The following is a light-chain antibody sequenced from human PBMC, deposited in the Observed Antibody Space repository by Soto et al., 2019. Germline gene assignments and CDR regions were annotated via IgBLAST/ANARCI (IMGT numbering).Light chain of an antibody. Sequence: QPVLTQPPSVSGAPGQRVTISCTGSSSNVGTHYDVHWYQQLPGTAPKLLIYGNNNRPSGVPDRFSGSRSGTSASLAITGLQADDEADYYCQSYDNSVSGYVFGTGTKVTVL. CDR1: SSNVGTHYD. V-gene: IGLV1-40*01. CDR3: QSYDNSVSGYV. J-gene: IGLJ1*01. CDR2: GNN.